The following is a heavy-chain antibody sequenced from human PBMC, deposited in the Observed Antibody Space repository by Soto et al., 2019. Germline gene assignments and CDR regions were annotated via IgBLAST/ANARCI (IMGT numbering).Heavy chain of an antibody. V-gene: IGHV3-30-3*01. D-gene: IGHD2-2*01. CDR1: GFTFSSYA. J-gene: IGHJ4*02. Sequence: QVQLVESGGGVVQPGRSLRLSCAASGFTFSSYAMHWVRQAPGKGLEWVAVISYDGSNKYYADSVKGRFTISRDNSKNTRYLQMNSLRAEDTAVYYCARDTTWRLDYWGQGTLVTVSS. CDR3: ARDTTWRLDY. CDR2: ISYDGSNK.